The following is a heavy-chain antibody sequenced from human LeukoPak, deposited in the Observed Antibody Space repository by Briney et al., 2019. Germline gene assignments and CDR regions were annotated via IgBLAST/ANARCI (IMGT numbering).Heavy chain of an antibody. J-gene: IGHJ4*02. CDR3: ARVLGRFRGHYDFWSGYRDY. V-gene: IGHV4-59*12. D-gene: IGHD3-3*01. CDR2: IYYSGSA. Sequence: SETLSLTCTVSGGSISSYYWGWIRQPPGKGLEWIGNIYYSGSAYYNPSLKSRVTISVDTSKNQFSLKLSSVTAADTAVYYCARVLGRFRGHYDFWSGYRDYWGQGTLVTVSS. CDR1: GGSISSYY.